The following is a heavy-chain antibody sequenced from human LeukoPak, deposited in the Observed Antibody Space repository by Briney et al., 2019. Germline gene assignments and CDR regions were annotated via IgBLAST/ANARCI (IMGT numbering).Heavy chain of an antibody. V-gene: IGHV3-74*01. J-gene: IGHJ4*02. CDR3: AKIDAY. CDR2: INSDGSIT. Sequence: PGGSLRLSCGACGLTFSRNWMHWVRRAPGKGLVWVSRINSDGSITNYADSVKGRFTISRDNAKNTLYLQMSSLRAEDTAVYYCAKIDAYWGQGTLVTVSS. CDR1: GLTFSRNW.